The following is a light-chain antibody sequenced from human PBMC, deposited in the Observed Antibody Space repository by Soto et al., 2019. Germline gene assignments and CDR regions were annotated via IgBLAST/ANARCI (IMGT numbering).Light chain of an antibody. Sequence: EIVLTQPPATLSVSPCERATLSFSACQSVGRDLARYQHKPGLAPRLRIYGASSRATGIPDRFSGSGSGTEFTLTISSLQSEDFAVYYCQQDNNWPRTFGQGTNVEIK. CDR2: GAS. CDR3: QQDNNWPRT. J-gene: IGKJ1*01. CDR1: QSVGRD. V-gene: IGKV3D-15*01.